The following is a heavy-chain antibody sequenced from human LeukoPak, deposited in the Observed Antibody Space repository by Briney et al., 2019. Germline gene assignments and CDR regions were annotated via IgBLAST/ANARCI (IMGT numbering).Heavy chain of an antibody. Sequence: PSETLSLTCTVSGGSISSSSYYWGWIRQPPGKGLEWIGSIYYSGSTYYNPSLKSRVTISVDTSKNQFSLKLSSVTAADTAVYYCARAPKGIAARRTKGGFWFDPWGQGTLVTVSS. CDR1: GGSISSSSYY. D-gene: IGHD6-6*01. J-gene: IGHJ5*02. CDR2: IYYSGST. V-gene: IGHV4-39*07. CDR3: ARAPKGIAARRTKGGFWFDP.